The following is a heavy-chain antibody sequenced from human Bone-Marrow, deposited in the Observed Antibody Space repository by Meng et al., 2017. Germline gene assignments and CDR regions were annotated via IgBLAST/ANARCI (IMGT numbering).Heavy chain of an antibody. CDR1: RGTFSSYT. V-gene: IGHV1-69*02. CDR3: SEAKNSGYVSDDAFGI. CDR2: IIPILGIA. Sequence: TAKVSRKASRGTFSSYTISWVRQAPGQGLEWMGRIIPILGIANYARKFQGRVTITTDKSTSTAYMEPGSLRSEDTAVYYCSEAKNSGYVSDDAFGIWGQGTMVTVSS. D-gene: IGHD5-12*01. J-gene: IGHJ3*02.